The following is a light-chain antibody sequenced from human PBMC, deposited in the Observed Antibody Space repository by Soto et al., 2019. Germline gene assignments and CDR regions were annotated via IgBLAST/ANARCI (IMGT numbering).Light chain of an antibody. CDR1: QSVSSNF. V-gene: IGKV3-20*01. Sequence: EIVLTQSPGTQSLSPGERATLSSRASQSVSSNFLAWYQQKSGQAPRLLIYAASSRATGIPGRFSGSGSGTGFTLTISRLEPEDFAVYYCQQYGSSPITFGQGTRLEIK. CDR2: AAS. J-gene: IGKJ5*01. CDR3: QQYGSSPIT.